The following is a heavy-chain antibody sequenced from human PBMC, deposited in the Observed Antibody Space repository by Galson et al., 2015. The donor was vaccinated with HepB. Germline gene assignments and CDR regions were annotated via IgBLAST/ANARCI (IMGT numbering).Heavy chain of an antibody. CDR2: TWYDGSEK. V-gene: IGHV3-33*01. CDR3: ARDLARGTTIISDY. J-gene: IGHJ4*02. CDR1: GFTFNRFG. Sequence: SLRLPCAASGFTFNRFGMHWVRQAPGKGLEWVAVTWYDGSEKYYASSVKGRFSISRDNSRNTLYLQMNSLRAEDTAIYYCARDLARGTTIISDYWGQGTLVTVSS. D-gene: IGHD1-7*01.